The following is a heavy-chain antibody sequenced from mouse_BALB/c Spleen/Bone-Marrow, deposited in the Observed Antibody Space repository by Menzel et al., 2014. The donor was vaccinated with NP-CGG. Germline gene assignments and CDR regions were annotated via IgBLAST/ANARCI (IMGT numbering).Heavy chain of an antibody. J-gene: IGHJ3*01. Sequence: EVHLVESGGGLVKPGGSLKLSCAASGFTFSSYAMSWVSQSPDKRLEWVAEISSGGSYTYKPDTVTGRCTISRDNAKNTLDLEMSRLRSEDTAMYYCASGDVYCAYWGQGTLVTVSA. CDR2: ISSGGSYT. V-gene: IGHV5-9-4*01. CDR1: GFTFSSYA. D-gene: IGHD2-3*01. CDR3: ASGDVYCAY.